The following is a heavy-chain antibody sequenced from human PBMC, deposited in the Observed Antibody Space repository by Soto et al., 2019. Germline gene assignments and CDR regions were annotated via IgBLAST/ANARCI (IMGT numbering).Heavy chain of an antibody. CDR2: ISAYNGNT. CDR3: ARDLKLFSCYDFAPDVFDI. D-gene: IGHD5-12*01. V-gene: IGHV1-18*01. CDR1: GYTFTSYG. Sequence: GASVKVSCKASGYTFTSYGISWVRQAPGQGLEWMGWISAYNGNTNYAQKLQGRVTMTTDTSTSTAYMELRSLRSDDTAVYYCARDLKLFSCYDFAPDVFDIWGQGTMVPGSS. J-gene: IGHJ3*02.